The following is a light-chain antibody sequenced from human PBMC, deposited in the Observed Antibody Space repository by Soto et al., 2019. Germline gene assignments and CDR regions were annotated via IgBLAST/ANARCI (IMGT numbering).Light chain of an antibody. J-gene: IGKJ1*01. Sequence: AIQLTQSPSSLSASVGDRVTITCRASQGIRSALGWYQQKPGKVPKLLIYAASTLQSGVPSRFSGSRSGTDFTLTISSLQPEDFATSYCLLAFSYFWAFGQGTKVEVK. V-gene: IGKV1-6*01. CDR1: QGIRSA. CDR3: LLAFSYFWA. CDR2: AAS.